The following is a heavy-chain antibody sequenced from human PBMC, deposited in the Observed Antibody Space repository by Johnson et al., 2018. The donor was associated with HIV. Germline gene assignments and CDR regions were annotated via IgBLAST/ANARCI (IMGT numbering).Heavy chain of an antibody. D-gene: IGHD2-15*01. CDR2: IYSGGST. V-gene: IGHV3-66*01. J-gene: IGHJ3*02. CDR3: ARDLVVVDHSTPLSHAFDI. Sequence: VQLVESGGGLVQPGGSLRLSCAASGFTVSSNYMSWVRQAPGKGLEWVSVIYSGGSTYYADSVKGRFTISRDNSKNTLYLQMNSLRAEDTAVYYCARDLVVVDHSTPLSHAFDIWGQGTMVTVSS. CDR1: GFTVSSNY.